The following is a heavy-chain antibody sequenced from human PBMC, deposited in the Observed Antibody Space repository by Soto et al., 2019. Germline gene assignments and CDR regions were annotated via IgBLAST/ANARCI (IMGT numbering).Heavy chain of an antibody. Sequence: SETLSLTGTVSGGSIGSYHCSWVRQPTGKGLESIASVYYTGTTNYNPSLGSRVTTSIDAPENHISLKLTSVAAADTAFYYCARDTVLKGMFDLWGQGTLVTFSS. CDR1: GGSIGSYH. CDR2: VYYTGTT. V-gene: IGHV4-59*01. CDR3: ARDTVLKGMFDL. J-gene: IGHJ5*02. D-gene: IGHD4-17*01.